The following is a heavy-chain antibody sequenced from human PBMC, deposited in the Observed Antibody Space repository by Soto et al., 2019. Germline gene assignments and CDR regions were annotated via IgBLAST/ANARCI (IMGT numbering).Heavy chain of an antibody. CDR2: INHSGST. D-gene: IGHD2-2*01. CDR1: GGSFSGYY. CDR3: ARDSPKTSSYPNWFDP. Sequence: TSETLSLTCAVYGGSFSGYYWSWIRQPPGKGLEWIGEINHSGSTNYNPSLKSRVTISVDTSKNQFSLKLSSVTAADTAVYYCARDSPKTSSYPNWFDPWGLGTLVTVSS. J-gene: IGHJ5*02. V-gene: IGHV4-34*01.